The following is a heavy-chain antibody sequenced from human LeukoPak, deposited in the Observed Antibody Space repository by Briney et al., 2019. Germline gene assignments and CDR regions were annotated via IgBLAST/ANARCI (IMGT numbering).Heavy chain of an antibody. CDR1: GGSISSGGYY. CDR3: ARVQVGFFDY. V-gene: IGHV4-31*03. J-gene: IGHJ4*02. CDR2: LYYSGST. Sequence: SETLSLTCTVSGGSISSGGYYWSWIRQQPGKGLEWIGYLYYSGSTYYNPSLKSRVTISVDTSKNQSSLRLTSVTAADTAVYYCARVQVGFFDYWGQGTLVTVSS. D-gene: IGHD1-26*01.